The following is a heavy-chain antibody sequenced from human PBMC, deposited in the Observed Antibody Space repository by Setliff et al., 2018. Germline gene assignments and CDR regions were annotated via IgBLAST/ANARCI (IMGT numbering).Heavy chain of an antibody. CDR2: ISDSGYT. CDR1: GGSISNYY. Sequence: SETLSLTCIVSGGSISNYYWSWIRQPPGKGLEWIGYISDSGYTNYNPSLQSRVTISVDMSKNQFSMKLTSVTAADTAVYFCARHLLVQGTYHFDYWGQGSPVTVSS. CDR3: ARHLLVQGTYHFDY. V-gene: IGHV4-59*08. D-gene: IGHD3-10*01. J-gene: IGHJ4*02.